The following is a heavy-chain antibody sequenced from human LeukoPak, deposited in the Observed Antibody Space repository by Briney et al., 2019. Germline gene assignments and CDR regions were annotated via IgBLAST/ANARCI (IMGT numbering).Heavy chain of an antibody. CDR3: AKTQLWFGELLGDDY. CDR1: GFTFSSYA. D-gene: IGHD3-10*01. CDR2: ISGSGGST. Sequence: PGGSLRLSCAASGFTFSSYAMSWVRQAPGKGLEWVSAISGSGGSTYYADSVKGRFTISRDNSKSTLYLQMNSLRAEDTAVYYCAKTQLWFGELLGDDYWGQGTLVTVSS. V-gene: IGHV3-23*01. J-gene: IGHJ4*02.